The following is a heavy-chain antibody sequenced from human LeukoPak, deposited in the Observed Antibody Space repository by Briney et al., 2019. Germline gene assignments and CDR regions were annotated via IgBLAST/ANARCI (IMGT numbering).Heavy chain of an antibody. Sequence: GASVKVSCKASGYTFTGYYMHWVRQAPGQGLEWMGWINPNSGGTNYAQKFQGRVTMTRDTSISTAYMELSRLRSDDTAVYYCARPLLGCSGGSCYSDWFEPWGQGTLVTVSS. J-gene: IGHJ5*02. V-gene: IGHV1-2*02. CDR3: ARPLLGCSGGSCYSDWFEP. CDR1: GYTFTGYY. CDR2: INPNSGGT. D-gene: IGHD2-15*01.